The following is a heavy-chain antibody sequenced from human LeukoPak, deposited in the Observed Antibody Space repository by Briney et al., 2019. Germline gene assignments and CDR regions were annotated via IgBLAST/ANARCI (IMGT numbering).Heavy chain of an antibody. CDR2: IYYSGST. CDR1: GGSISSYY. D-gene: IGHD2-15*01. CDR3: ARRAVVVVADPRGGWFDP. V-gene: IGHV4-59*08. Sequence: SETLSLTCTVSGGSISSYYWSWIRQPPGKGLKWIGYIYYSGSTNYNPSLKSRVTISVDTSKNQFSLKLSSVTAADTAVYYCARRAVVVVADPRGGWFDPWGQGTLVTVSS. J-gene: IGHJ5*02.